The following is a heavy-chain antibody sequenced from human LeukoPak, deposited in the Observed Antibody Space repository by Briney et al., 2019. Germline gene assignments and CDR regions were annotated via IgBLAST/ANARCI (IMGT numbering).Heavy chain of an antibody. CDR2: TSHSGRT. J-gene: IGHJ4*02. CDR1: GGSLSGFY. V-gene: IGHV4-34*01. CDR3: ARHWGYCSGGSCHADY. Sequence: SETLSLTCAVYGGSLSGFYWAWIRQPPGNGLEWIGETSHSGRTNYNPSLKSRVTISVDTSKNQFSLNLSSVTAADTAVYYCARHWGYCSGGSCHADYWGQGTLVTVSS. D-gene: IGHD2-15*01.